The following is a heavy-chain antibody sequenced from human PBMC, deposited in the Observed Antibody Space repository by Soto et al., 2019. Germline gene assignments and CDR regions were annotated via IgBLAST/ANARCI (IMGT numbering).Heavy chain of an antibody. CDR1: AGPSSSYP. V-gene: IGHV3-64D*06. CDR2: ISSNGGST. J-gene: IGHJ6*02. Sequence: GLPRRVPCSAAAGPSSSYPRDWFRQAPGKGLEYVSAISSNGGSTYYADSVKGRFTISRENSKNTLYLQMSSLRAEDTAVYYCESSSYYYGMDVWGQGPTVTVSS. D-gene: IGHD6-6*01. CDR3: ESSSYYYGMDV.